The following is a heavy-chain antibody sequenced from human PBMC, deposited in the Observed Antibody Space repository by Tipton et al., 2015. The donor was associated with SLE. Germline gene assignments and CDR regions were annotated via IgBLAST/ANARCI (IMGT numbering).Heavy chain of an antibody. D-gene: IGHD1-14*01. CDR2: IYHSGST. J-gene: IGHJ4*02. V-gene: IGHV4-38-2*01. CDR3: ARREPDGRFDY. Sequence: TLSLTCAVSGYSISSGYYCGWVRQPPGKGLEWIGSIYHSGSTYYNPPLKSRVTISVDTSKNQFSLKLSSVTAADTAGYYCARREPDGRFDYWGQGTLVTVS. CDR1: GYSISSGYY.